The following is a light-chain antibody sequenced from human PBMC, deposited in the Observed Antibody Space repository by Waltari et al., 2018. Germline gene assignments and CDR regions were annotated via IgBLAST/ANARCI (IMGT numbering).Light chain of an antibody. Sequence: DIVVTQSPLSLPLPPGAPAYISCRSRQSLLDRNGYNLLVVYLQTLGQSPQLLIYFGSHRASGVPDRFSGSGSGRDFTLKISRVEAEDVGVYYCMQALQTPWTFGQGTKVEIK. CDR3: MQALQTPWT. CDR2: FGS. J-gene: IGKJ1*01. V-gene: IGKV2-28*01. CDR1: QSLLDRNGYNL.